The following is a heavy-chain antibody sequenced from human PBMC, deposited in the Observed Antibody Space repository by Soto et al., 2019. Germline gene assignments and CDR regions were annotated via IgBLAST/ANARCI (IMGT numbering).Heavy chain of an antibody. Sequence: QVQFVQSGAEVKKPGASVRLSCKSSEDRFTSHTIHWVCQAPGQGLEWMGWIIVGNGNTKYSQNFQCSLTITRDISTSTDYIDLSSLLSEDTVVYYCARLEFCGGDSCYPLDIWGQGTMVIVSS. CDR1: EDRFTSHT. J-gene: IGHJ3*02. D-gene: IGHD2-21*01. V-gene: IGHV1-3*01. CDR2: IIVGNGNT. CDR3: ARLEFCGGDSCYPLDI.